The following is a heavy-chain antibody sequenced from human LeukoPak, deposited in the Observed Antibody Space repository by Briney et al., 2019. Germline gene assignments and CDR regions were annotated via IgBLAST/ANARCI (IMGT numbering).Heavy chain of an antibody. CDR2: FHYSGST. V-gene: IGHV4-59*01. CDR3: ARTAARYYMDV. Sequence: SETLSLTCTVSGGSISSYYWSWIRQPPGKGLEWIGYFHYSGSTNYNPSLKSRVTISVDTSKNQFSLKLSSVIAADTAVYYCARTAARYYMDVWGKGTTVTVSS. D-gene: IGHD6-6*01. CDR1: GGSISSYY. J-gene: IGHJ6*03.